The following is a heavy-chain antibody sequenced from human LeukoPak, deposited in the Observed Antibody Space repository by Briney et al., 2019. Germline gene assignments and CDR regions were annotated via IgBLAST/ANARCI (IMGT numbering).Heavy chain of an antibody. CDR3: ARDRAWNYFDY. V-gene: IGHV3-30*03. CDR1: GFTFSRHG. J-gene: IGHJ4*02. D-gene: IGHD3-3*01. Sequence: PPGRSLRLSCAPSGFTFSRHGMHWVRQAPGKGQEWVAIISNDGSRKYYAHSVEGRFTSSRDNSKNTLYLQMDSLRAEDTAVYYCARDRAWNYFDYWGQGTLVTVSS. CDR2: ISNDGSRK.